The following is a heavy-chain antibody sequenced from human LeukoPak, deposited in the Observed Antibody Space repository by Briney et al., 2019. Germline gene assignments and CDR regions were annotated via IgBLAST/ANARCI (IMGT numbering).Heavy chain of an antibody. Sequence: SETLSLTCTVSGGSISSSSYYWGWIRQPPGKGLEWIGSIYYSGSTYYNPSLKSRVTISVDTSKNQFSLKLSSVTAADTAVYYCARVGYYDILTGTPDAFDIWGQGTMVTVSS. D-gene: IGHD3-9*01. CDR3: ARVGYYDILTGTPDAFDI. J-gene: IGHJ3*02. V-gene: IGHV4-39*07. CDR1: GGSISSSSYY. CDR2: IYYSGST.